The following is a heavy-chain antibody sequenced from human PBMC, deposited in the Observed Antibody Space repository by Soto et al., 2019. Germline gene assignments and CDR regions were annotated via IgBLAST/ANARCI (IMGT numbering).Heavy chain of an antibody. J-gene: IGHJ6*02. V-gene: IGHV4-59*11. CDR3: ARDGREASGMDV. CDR2: IYYRGSA. D-gene: IGHD1-26*01. Sequence: ETLSLTCTVSGGSISSHYWSWVRQAPGKGLEWIGHIYYRGSATYNPSLRSRSTISVDTSNNQFSLKLNSVTTADTAVYYCARDGREASGMDVWGQGTKVTVSS. CDR1: GGSISSHY.